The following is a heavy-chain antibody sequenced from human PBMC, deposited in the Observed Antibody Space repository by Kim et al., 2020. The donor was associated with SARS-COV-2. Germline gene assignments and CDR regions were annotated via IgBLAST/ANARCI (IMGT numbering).Heavy chain of an antibody. Sequence: NPSLKSRVTISVDTSKSQFSLKLSSVTAADTAVYYCARCRGAVGKYYCDYWGQGTLVTVSS. CDR3: ARCRGAVGKYYCDY. J-gene: IGHJ4*02. D-gene: IGHD3-10*01. V-gene: IGHV4-34*01.